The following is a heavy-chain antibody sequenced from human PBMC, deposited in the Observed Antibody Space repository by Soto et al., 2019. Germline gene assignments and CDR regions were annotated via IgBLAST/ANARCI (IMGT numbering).Heavy chain of an antibody. V-gene: IGHV4-59*01. D-gene: IGHD3-3*01. CDR1: GGSISSYY. CDR2: IYYSGST. CDR3: ARLTADYDFWSGSDYYYYMDV. Sequence: PSETLSLTCTVSGGSISSYYWSWIRQPPGKGLEWIEYIYYSGSTSYNPSLKSRVTISVDTSKNQFSLKLSSVTAADTAVYYCARLTADYDFWSGSDYYYYMDVWGQGTTVTLSS. J-gene: IGHJ6*03.